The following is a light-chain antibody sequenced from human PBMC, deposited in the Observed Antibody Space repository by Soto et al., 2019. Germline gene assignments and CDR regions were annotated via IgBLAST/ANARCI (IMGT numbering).Light chain of an antibody. CDR1: QGISSA. V-gene: IGKV1D-13*01. J-gene: IGKJ4*02. Sequence: AIQLTQSPSSLSASVGDRVTITCRASQGISSALAWYQQKPGKTPKVLIYDASSLESGVPSRFSGSGSGTDFTLTISRLKPEHFDPSYCQQFNNYPLTFGGGTRWIAN. CDR3: QQFNNYPLT. CDR2: DAS.